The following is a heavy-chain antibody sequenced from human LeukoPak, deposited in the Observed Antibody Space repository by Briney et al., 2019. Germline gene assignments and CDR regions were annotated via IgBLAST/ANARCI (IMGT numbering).Heavy chain of an antibody. CDR1: GFTFSSYG. V-gene: IGHV3-30*03. Sequence: PGRSLRLSCAASGFTFSSYGMHWVRQAPGKGLEWVAVISYDGSNKYYADSVKGRFTISRDNSKNTLYLQMNSLRAEDTAVYYCARDLKRGRVGGNYFDYWGQGTLVTVSS. CDR2: ISYDGSNK. J-gene: IGHJ4*02. D-gene: IGHD2-15*01. CDR3: ARDLKRGRVGGNYFDY.